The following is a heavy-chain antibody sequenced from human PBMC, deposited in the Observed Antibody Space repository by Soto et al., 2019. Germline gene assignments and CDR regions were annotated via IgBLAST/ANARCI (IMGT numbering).Heavy chain of an antibody. Sequence: VGSLRLSCAASGFTFNNYGMNWVRQAPGKGLEWVAIISNDGSNKYYIESVRGRFTISRDNSKNMLFLQMNSLRVEDTAVYFCTKDGRFDSDGSLYYYYYGMDVWGQGTTVTV. CDR3: TKDGRFDSDGSLYYYYYGMDV. D-gene: IGHD2-15*01. CDR2: ISNDGSNK. J-gene: IGHJ6*02. V-gene: IGHV3-30*18. CDR1: GFTFNNYG.